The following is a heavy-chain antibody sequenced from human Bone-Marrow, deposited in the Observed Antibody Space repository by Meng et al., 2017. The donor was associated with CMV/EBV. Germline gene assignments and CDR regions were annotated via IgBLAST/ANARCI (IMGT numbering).Heavy chain of an antibody. Sequence: ASVKVSCKASGYTFTGYYMHWVRQAPGQGLEWMGWINPNSGGTNYAQKFQGRVTMTRDTSISTVYMELSSLRSEDTAVYYCATRDQWLFHFDYWGQGTLVTVSS. V-gene: IGHV1-2*02. CDR2: INPNSGGT. CDR1: GYTFTGYY. CDR3: ATRDQWLFHFDY. D-gene: IGHD3-22*01. J-gene: IGHJ4*02.